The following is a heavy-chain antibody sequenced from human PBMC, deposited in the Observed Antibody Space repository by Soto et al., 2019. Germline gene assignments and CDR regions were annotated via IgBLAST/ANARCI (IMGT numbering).Heavy chain of an antibody. D-gene: IGHD6-6*01. Sequence: ASVKVSCKASGYTFTGYYMHWVRQAPGQGLEWMGWINPNSGGTNYAQKFQGRVTMTRDTSISTAYMELSRLRSDDTAVYYCAIPIADRTGGVYYFDYWGQGTLVTVSS. J-gene: IGHJ4*02. CDR2: INPNSGGT. CDR3: AIPIADRTGGVYYFDY. CDR1: GYTFTGYY. V-gene: IGHV1-2*02.